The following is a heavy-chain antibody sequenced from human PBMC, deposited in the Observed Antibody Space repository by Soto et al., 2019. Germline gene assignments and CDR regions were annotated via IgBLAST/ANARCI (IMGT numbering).Heavy chain of an antibody. CDR2: IDPSDSYT. CDR1: GYSFTSYW. D-gene: IGHD5-12*01. J-gene: IGHJ4*02. V-gene: IGHV5-10-1*01. Sequence: PGESLKISCKGSGYSFTSYWISWVRQMPGKGLEWMGRIDPSDSYTNYSPSFQGHVTISADKSISTAYLQWSSLKASDTAMYYCARINEGDIVATTLDYWGQGTLVTVSS. CDR3: ARINEGDIVATTLDY.